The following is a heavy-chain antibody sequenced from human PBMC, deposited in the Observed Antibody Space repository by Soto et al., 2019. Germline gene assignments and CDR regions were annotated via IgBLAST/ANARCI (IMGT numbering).Heavy chain of an antibody. CDR3: ARSGAAGYYYYGMDV. D-gene: IGHD6-13*01. Sequence: GGSLRLSCAASGFTFSSYSMDWVRQAPGKGLEWVSYISSSSSYIYYADSVKGRFTISRDNAKNSLYLQMNSLRVEDTAVYYCARSGAAGYYYYGMDVWGQGTTVTVSS. CDR1: GFTFSSYS. CDR2: ISSSSSYI. J-gene: IGHJ6*02. V-gene: IGHV3-21*01.